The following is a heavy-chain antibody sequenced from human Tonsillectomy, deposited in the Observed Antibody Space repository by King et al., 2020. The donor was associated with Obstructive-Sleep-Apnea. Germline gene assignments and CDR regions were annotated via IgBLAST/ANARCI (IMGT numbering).Heavy chain of an antibody. Sequence: VQLQQWGAGLLKPSETLSLTCAVYGGSFSDYYWSWIRQPPGKGLEWIGEINHSGSTNYNTSLKSRVTISVDTSKNQFSLQLNSVSAADTGVYYCARGPIGHSFVYWGQGTLVTVSS. CDR2: INHSGST. CDR3: ARGPIGHSFVY. D-gene: IGHD3-10*01. J-gene: IGHJ4*02. CDR1: GGSFSDYY. V-gene: IGHV4-34*01.